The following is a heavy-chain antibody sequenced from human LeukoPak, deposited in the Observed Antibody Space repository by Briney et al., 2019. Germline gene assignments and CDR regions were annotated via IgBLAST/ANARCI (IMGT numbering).Heavy chain of an antibody. V-gene: IGHV3-30-3*01. CDR2: ISYDGSNK. J-gene: IGHJ4*02. Sequence: PGRSLRLSCAASGFTFSSYAMHWVRQAPGKGLEWVAVISYDGSNKYYADSVKGRFTISRDNSKNTLYLQMNSLRAEDTAVYYCARVRIVAGRGQGFDYWGQGTLVTVSS. CDR3: ARVRIVAGRGQGFDY. D-gene: IGHD6-19*01. CDR1: GFTFSSYA.